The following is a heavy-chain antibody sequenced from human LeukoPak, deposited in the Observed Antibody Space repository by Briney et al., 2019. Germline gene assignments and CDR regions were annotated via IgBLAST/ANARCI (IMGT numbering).Heavy chain of an antibody. D-gene: IGHD6-13*01. Sequence: PSETLSLTCAVYGGSFSGYYWSWIRQPPGKGLEWIGEINHSGSINYNPSLKSRVTISVDTSKNQFSLTAADTAVYYCARGIGIAAAGHFDYWGQGTLVTVSS. CDR1: GGSFSGYY. CDR3: ARGIGIAAAGHFDY. CDR2: INHSGSI. J-gene: IGHJ4*02. V-gene: IGHV4-34*01.